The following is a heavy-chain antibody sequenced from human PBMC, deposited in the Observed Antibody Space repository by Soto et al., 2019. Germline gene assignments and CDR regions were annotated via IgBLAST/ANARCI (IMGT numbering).Heavy chain of an antibody. CDR2: ISYDGSNK. CDR1: AFTFSSYG. D-gene: IGHD3-10*01. J-gene: IGHJ6*02. Sequence: PGGSLRLSCAASAFTFSSYGMHWVRQAPGKGLEWVAVISYDGSNKYYADSVKGRFTISRDNSKNTLYLQMNSLRAEDTAVYYCAKTEPLGGGSGSYAPDYYYGMDVWGQGTTVTVSS. V-gene: IGHV3-30*18. CDR3: AKTEPLGGGSGSYAPDYYYGMDV.